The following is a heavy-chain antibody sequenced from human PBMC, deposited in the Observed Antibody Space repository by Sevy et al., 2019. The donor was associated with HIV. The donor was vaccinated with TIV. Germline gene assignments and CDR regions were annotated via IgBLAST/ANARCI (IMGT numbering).Heavy chain of an antibody. CDR1: GFTFTSYT. V-gene: IGHV3-21*01. CDR2: ISYSAEYI. D-gene: IGHD3-16*01. CDR3: ARDEGGYDPLDY. J-gene: IGHJ4*02. Sequence: LSLTCATSGFTFTSYTMNWVRQAPGKGLEWVSSISYSAEYIYYADSVKGRFTISRYNAKNLLFLQMNSLRVEDTAVYYCARDEGGYDPLDYWGQGTLVTVSS.